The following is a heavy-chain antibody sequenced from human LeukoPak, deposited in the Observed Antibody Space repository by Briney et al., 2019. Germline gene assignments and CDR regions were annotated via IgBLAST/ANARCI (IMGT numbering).Heavy chain of an antibody. CDR1: GDAVYY. CDR3: ARDIGNHFGGLDHYYYDY. CDR2: IYNNEST. J-gene: IGHJ4*02. V-gene: IGHV4-4*07. Sequence: SETLSLTCTVSGDAVYYWNWIRQPAGKGLEWIGRIYNNESTWSNPSLKSRVSMSIDTSKNQFSLKLGSVTAADAAVYYCARDIGNHFGGLDHYYYDYWGPGTLVTVSS. D-gene: IGHD2-15*01.